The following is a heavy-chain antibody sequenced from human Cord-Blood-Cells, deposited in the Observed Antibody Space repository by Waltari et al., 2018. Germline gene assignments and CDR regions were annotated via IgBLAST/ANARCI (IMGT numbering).Heavy chain of an antibody. D-gene: IGHD3-3*01. V-gene: IGHV1-2*02. J-gene: IGHJ4*02. CDR1: GYTFTGYY. Sequence: QVQLVQSGAEVKKPGASVKVSCKASGYTFTGYYMHWVRQAPGQGLEWMGWINPNSGGTNYAQKFQGRVTMTRDTSISTAYMELSRLRSDDTAVYYCARDSTDYDFWSGFDYWGQGTLVTVSS. CDR2: INPNSGGT. CDR3: ARDSTDYDFWSGFDY.